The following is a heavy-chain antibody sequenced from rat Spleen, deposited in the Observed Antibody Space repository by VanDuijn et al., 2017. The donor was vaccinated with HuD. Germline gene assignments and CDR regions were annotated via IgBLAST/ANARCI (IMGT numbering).Heavy chain of an antibody. CDR1: GFSITSSYR. CDR2: INSAGST. V-gene: IGHV3-3*01. J-gene: IGHJ2*01. CDR3: AGGGY. Sequence: EVQLQESGPGLVKPSQSLSLTCSVTGFSITSSYRWNWIRKFPGNKLEWMGYINSAGSTKYNPSLKSRISITRDTSKNQFFLQVKSVTKEDTTTYYWAGGGYWGQGVMVTVSS.